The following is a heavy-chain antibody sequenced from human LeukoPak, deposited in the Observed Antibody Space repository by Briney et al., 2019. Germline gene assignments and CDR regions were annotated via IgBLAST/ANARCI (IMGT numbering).Heavy chain of an antibody. V-gene: IGHV1-18*01. Sequence: ASVKVSCKASGYTFTSYGISWVRQAPGRGLEWMGWISAYNGNTNYAQKLQGRVTMTTDTSTSTAYMELRSLRSDDTAVYYCARAGFQYYDSSGYYYFDYWGQGTLVTVSS. D-gene: IGHD3-22*01. CDR3: ARAGFQYYDSSGYYYFDY. J-gene: IGHJ4*02. CDR2: ISAYNGNT. CDR1: GYTFTSYG.